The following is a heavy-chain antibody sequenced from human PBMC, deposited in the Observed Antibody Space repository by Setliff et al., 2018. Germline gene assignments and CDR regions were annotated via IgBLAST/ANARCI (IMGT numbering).Heavy chain of an antibody. CDR3: ARAADSYGPPRSYMDV. D-gene: IGHD5-18*01. CDR2: IKHDGSEK. J-gene: IGHJ6*03. Sequence: PGGSLRLSCAASGFTFSSYWMTWVRQVPRKGLEYVASIKHDGSEKYYVDSVRGRFTISRDNAKNSLYLQMNSLRAEDTAVYYCARAADSYGPPRSYMDVWGKGTTVTVS. CDR1: GFTFSSYW. V-gene: IGHV3-7*01.